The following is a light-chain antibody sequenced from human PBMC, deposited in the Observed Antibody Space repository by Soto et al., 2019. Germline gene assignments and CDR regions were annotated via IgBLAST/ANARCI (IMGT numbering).Light chain of an antibody. CDR2: EVS. J-gene: IGLJ1*01. CDR3: CSYAGSSTQGYV. Sequence: QSALTQPASVSGSPGQSITISCTGTSSDVGSYNLVSWYQQHPGKAPKLMIYEVSKRPSGVSNRCSGSKSGNTASLTISGLQAEDEADYSCCSYAGSSTQGYVFGTGTKLTVL. CDR1: SSDVGSYNL. V-gene: IGLV2-23*02.